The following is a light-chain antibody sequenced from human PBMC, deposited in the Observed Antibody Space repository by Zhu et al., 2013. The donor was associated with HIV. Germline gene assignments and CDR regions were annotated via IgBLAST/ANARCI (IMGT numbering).Light chain of an antibody. J-gene: IGLJ1*01. CDR2: EVT. Sequence: QSALTQPPSASGSPGQAVTISCTGTSSDVGANNYVSWYQQYPGKAPKLILYEVTKRPSGISNRFSGSKSGNTASLTISGLQDDDEADYYCSSYTSSSTXVFGTGTKVTVL. V-gene: IGLV2-14*01. CDR1: SSDVGANNY. CDR3: SSYTSSSTXV.